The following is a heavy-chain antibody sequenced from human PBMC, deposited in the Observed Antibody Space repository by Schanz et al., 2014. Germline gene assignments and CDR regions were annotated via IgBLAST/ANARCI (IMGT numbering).Heavy chain of an antibody. CDR3: ARRGIRGVFSSFDY. CDR1: GYTFTGYY. CDR2: INTNTGNP. D-gene: IGHD3-10*01. J-gene: IGHJ4*02. V-gene: IGHV7-4-1*02. Sequence: QVQLLQSGAEVKKPGASVKVSCKASGYTFTGYYMHWVRQAPGQGLEWMGWINTNTGNPTYAQAFTGRFLFSLDTSVNTAYLQISSLEADDTAVYYCARRGIRGVFSSFDYWGLGTLVTVSS.